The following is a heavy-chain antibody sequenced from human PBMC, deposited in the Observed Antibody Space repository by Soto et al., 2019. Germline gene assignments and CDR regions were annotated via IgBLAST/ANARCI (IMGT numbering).Heavy chain of an antibody. CDR1: GFTVSSNY. CDR3: ARDYFEEDNKHWDHYYMDV. D-gene: IGHD3-9*01. J-gene: IGHJ6*03. CDR2: IYSGGST. Sequence: GGSLRLSCAASGFTVSSNYMSWVRQAPGKGLEWVSVIYSGGSTYYADSVKGRFTISRDNSKNTLYLQMNSLRAEDTAVYYCARDYFEEDNKHWDHYYMDVWGKGTTVTVPS. V-gene: IGHV3-66*01.